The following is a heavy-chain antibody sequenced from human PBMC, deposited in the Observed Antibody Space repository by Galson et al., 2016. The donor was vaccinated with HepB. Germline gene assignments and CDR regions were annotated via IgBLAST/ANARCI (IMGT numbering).Heavy chain of an antibody. CDR3: VRIYYSRYFAQ. CDR1: GYTFTEYW. D-gene: IGHD2-15*01. Sequence: QSGAEVKKPGESLKISCKGTGYTFTEYWIGWVRQMPGKGPEWVGFIYPGDSDTRYRPSFEGHVPISADTPITTAFLQWHSLKAADTAIYYCVRIYYSRYFAQWGQGTLVTVSS. CDR2: IYPGDSDT. J-gene: IGHJ4*02. V-gene: IGHV5-51*01.